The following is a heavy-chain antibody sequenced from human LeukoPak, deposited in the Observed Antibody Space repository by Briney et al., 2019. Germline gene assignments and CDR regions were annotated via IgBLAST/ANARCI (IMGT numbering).Heavy chain of an antibody. J-gene: IGHJ5*02. CDR1: GGSIGSSSYY. V-gene: IGHV4-39*01. Sequence: PSETLSLTCTVSGGSIGSSSYYWGWIRQPPGKGLEWIGSIYYSGSTYYNPSLKSRVTISVDTSKNQFSLKLSSVTAADTAVYYCARLRIAAAAPISPWGQGTLVTVPS. CDR3: ARLRIAAAAPISP. CDR2: IYYSGST. D-gene: IGHD6-13*01.